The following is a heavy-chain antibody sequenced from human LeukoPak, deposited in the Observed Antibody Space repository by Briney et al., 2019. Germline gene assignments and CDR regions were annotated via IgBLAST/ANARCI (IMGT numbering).Heavy chain of an antibody. CDR1: GYTFTDYA. J-gene: IGHJ4*02. D-gene: IGHD3-22*01. CDR2: INTNTGNP. CDR3: ARGGDDSAYYDSSGYYRSDY. V-gene: IGHV7-4-1*02. Sequence: ASVKVSCKASGYTFTDYAINWVRQAPGQGLEWMGWINTNTGNPTYAQGFTGRFVFSLDTSVSTAYLQISSLKAEDTAVYYCARGGDDSAYYDSSGYYRSDYWGQGTLVTVSS.